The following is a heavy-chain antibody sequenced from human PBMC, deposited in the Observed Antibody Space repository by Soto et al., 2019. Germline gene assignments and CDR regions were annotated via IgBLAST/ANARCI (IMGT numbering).Heavy chain of an antibody. CDR1: GGSFSGYY. CDR3: ARAPNYDILTGPVRYMDV. V-gene: IGHV4-34*01. D-gene: IGHD3-9*01. J-gene: IGHJ6*02. Sequence: PSETLSLTCAVYGGSFSGYYWSWIRQPPGKGLEWIGEINHSGSTNYNPSLKSRVTISVDTSKNQFSLKLSSVTAADTAVYYCARAPNYDILTGPVRYMDVWGQGTTVTVSS. CDR2: INHSGST.